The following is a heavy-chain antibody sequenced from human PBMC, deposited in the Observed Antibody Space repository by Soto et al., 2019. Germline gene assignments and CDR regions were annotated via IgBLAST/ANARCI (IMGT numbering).Heavy chain of an antibody. V-gene: IGHV1-24*01. CDR2: FDPEDGET. J-gene: IGHJ4*02. D-gene: IGHD6-13*01. CDR3: ATGIMIGQQLDYYFDY. Sequence: ASVKVSCKVSGYTLTELSMHWVRQAPGKGLEWMGGFDPEDGETIYAQKFQGRVTMTEDTSTDTAYMELSSLRSEDTAVYYCATGIMIGQQLDYYFDYWGQGTLVTVS. CDR1: GYTLTELS.